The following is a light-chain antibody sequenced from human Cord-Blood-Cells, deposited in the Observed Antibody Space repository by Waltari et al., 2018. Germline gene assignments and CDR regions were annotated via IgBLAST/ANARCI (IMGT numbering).Light chain of an antibody. CDR2: EGS. Sequence: QSALAQPASVSGSPGQSITISCTRTSRDVASYNLVSWYQQHPGKAPKLMIYEGSKRPSGVSNRFSGSKSGNTASLTISGLQAEDEADYDCCSYAGSSTDVVFGGGTKLTVL. CDR1: SRDVASYNL. J-gene: IGLJ2*01. V-gene: IGLV2-23*01. CDR3: CSYAGSSTDVV.